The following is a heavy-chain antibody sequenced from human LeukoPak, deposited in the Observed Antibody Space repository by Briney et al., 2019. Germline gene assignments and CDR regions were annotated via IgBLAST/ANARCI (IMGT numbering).Heavy chain of an antibody. V-gene: IGHV3-74*01. D-gene: IGHD3-10*01. CDR3: ARGPQYSYGSGSYYDGLFNY. CDR2: INTDGSST. J-gene: IGHJ4*02. CDR1: GFTFSGYW. Sequence: GGSLRLSCEVSGFTFSGYWMHWVRQAPGKGLVWVSRINTDGSSTRYADSVMGRVTISRDNAENTLYLQMNSLRAEDTAVYYCARGPQYSYGSGSYYDGLFNYWGQGTLVTVSS.